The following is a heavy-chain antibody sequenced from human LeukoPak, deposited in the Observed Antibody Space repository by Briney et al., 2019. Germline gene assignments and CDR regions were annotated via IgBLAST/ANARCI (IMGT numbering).Heavy chain of an antibody. CDR2: ISGDGGTT. CDR3: ARSLPDYFDY. J-gene: IGHJ4*02. V-gene: IGHV3-43*02. CDR1: GFTFDDYA. Sequence: GGSLRLSCAASGFTFDDYAMHWVRQAPGKGLEWGSLISGDGGTTYSADSVKGRFTISRDNSKNSLYLQMNSLRTEDTALYYCARSLPDYFDYWGQGTLVTVSS.